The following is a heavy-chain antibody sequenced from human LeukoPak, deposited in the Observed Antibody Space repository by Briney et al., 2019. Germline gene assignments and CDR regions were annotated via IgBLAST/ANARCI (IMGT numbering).Heavy chain of an antibody. CDR2: ISYDGSNK. J-gene: IGHJ4*02. Sequence: GRSLRLSCAASGSTFSSYAMHWVRQAPGKGLEWVAVISYDGSNKYYADSVKGRFTISRDNSKNTLYLQMNSLRAEDTAVYYCARGVAVYWGQGTLVTVSS. CDR3: ARGVAVY. V-gene: IGHV3-30*04. CDR1: GSTFSSYA. D-gene: IGHD6-19*01.